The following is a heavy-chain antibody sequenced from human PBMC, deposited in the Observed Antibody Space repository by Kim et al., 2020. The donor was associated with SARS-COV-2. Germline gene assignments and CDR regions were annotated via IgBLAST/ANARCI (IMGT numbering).Heavy chain of an antibody. D-gene: IGHD2-21*01. CDR1: GGSFSGYY. Sequence: SETLSLTCAVYGGSFSGYYWRWIRQSPGKGLEWIGEISHSGSTKYNPSLKSRVTIAVDTSKNQFSLKLSSVTAADTALYYCARDVVEVSGGVWSALDTWGQGTMVTVSS. J-gene: IGHJ3*02. V-gene: IGHV4-34*01. CDR3: ARDVVEVSGGVWSALDT. CDR2: ISHSGST.